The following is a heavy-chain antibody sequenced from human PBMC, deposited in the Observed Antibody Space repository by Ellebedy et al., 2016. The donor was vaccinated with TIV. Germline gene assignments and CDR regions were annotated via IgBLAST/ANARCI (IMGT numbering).Heavy chain of an antibody. D-gene: IGHD2-2*01. CDR3: VKDHCGSAGCYGSLAS. Sequence: PGGSLRLSCAASGFVFQDYAMHWVRQLPGHGLEWVSLVSGEAAYTYYEESVKGRFTISRDNSKKSLYLQMDSLRPEDTGLYFCVKDHCGSAGCYGSLASWGQGTWVTVSS. V-gene: IGHV3-43*02. CDR1: GFVFQDYA. CDR2: VSGEAAYT. J-gene: IGHJ4*02.